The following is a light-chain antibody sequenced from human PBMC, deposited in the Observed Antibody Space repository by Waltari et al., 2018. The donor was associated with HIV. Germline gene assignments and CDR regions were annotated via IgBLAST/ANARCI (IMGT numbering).Light chain of an antibody. CDR2: KNN. Sequence: QSVLTQPPSASGTPGPRIILSCSGGRSNIQFYYVNWFHHLPGTAPTLLIQKNNQRTSGVPDRFSASKSGTSASLAIRGLRSEDEADYYCGAWDDSLSAWVFGGGTKLSVL. CDR1: RSNIQFYY. CDR3: GAWDDSLSAWV. V-gene: IGLV1-47*01. J-gene: IGLJ3*02.